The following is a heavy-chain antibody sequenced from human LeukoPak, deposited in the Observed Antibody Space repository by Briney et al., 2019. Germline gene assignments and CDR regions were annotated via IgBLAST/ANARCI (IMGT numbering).Heavy chain of an antibody. V-gene: IGHV5-51*01. Sequence: SGESLKISCKGSGYSFNTYWIAWVRQMPGKGLEWMGIIYLGDSDTRYSPSFQSQVTISADKSITTAYLQWSSLKASDTAMYYCARLQTGTVAFDIWGQGTMVTVSS. J-gene: IGHJ3*02. D-gene: IGHD1-7*01. CDR1: GYSFNTYW. CDR2: IYLGDSDT. CDR3: ARLQTGTVAFDI.